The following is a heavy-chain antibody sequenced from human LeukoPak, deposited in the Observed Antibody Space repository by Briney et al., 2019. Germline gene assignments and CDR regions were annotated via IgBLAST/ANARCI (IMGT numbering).Heavy chain of an antibody. Sequence: SETLSLTYTVSGGSISRNYFWGWIRQHPGKGLGWIGYIYYSGCTFYNPSLKSRVTISVDTSMNQFSLKLSSVTAADTAVYYCARVEGMASNWFDPWGQGTLVTVSS. J-gene: IGHJ5*02. V-gene: IGHV4-31*03. CDR1: GGSISRNYF. CDR2: IYYSGCT. CDR3: ARVEGMASNWFDP. D-gene: IGHD5-24*01.